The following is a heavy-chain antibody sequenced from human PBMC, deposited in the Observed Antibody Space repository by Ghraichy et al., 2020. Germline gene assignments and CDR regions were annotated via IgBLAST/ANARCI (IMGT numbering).Heavy chain of an antibody. J-gene: IGHJ3*02. D-gene: IGHD1-1*01. Sequence: SETLSLTCTVSGGSISSSSYYWGWIRQPPGKGLEWIGSIFYSGSTYYNPSLKSRVTISVDTSKNQFSLKLSSVTAADTAVYYGARPSVQLDNDAFDIWGQGTMVTVSS. CDR2: IFYSGST. V-gene: IGHV4-39*01. CDR1: GGSISSSSYY. CDR3: ARPSVQLDNDAFDI.